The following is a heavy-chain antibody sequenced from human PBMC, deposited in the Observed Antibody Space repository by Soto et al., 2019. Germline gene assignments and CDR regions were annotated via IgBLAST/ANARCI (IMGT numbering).Heavy chain of an antibody. CDR2: IYYSGST. J-gene: IGHJ5*02. CDR1: GGSVSSGDYY. V-gene: IGHV4-61*08. Sequence: SETLSLTCSVSGGSVSSGDYYWSWIRQSPGKGLEWIGHIYYSGSTNYNPSLRSRVTISVDTSKNVFSLKLSSVTAADTAVYYCARIPVDTAMIYWLDPWGQGTLVTVSS. CDR3: ARIPVDTAMIYWLDP. D-gene: IGHD5-18*01.